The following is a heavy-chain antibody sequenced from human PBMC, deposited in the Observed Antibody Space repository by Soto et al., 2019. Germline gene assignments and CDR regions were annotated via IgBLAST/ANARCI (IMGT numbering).Heavy chain of an antibody. D-gene: IGHD2-2*01. CDR3: ARDRAVLVPAALNDYYYYGMDV. J-gene: IGHJ6*02. V-gene: IGHV1-8*01. CDR2: MNPNSGNT. Sequence: QVQLVQSGAEVKKPGASVKVSCKASGYTFTSYDINWVRQATGQGLEWMGWMNPNSGNTGYAQMFQGRVTMTTTTSIRTSYIELSSMRSEDTAVYYCARDRAVLVPAALNDYYYYGMDVWGQGTTVTVSS. CDR1: GYTFTSYD.